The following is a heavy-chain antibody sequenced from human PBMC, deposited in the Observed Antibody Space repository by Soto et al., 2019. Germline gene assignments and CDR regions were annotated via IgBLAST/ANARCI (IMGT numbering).Heavy chain of an antibody. V-gene: IGHV3-23*01. Sequence: GSLRLSCAAPGSTFTTYAMSLVRQAPGKGLEWVSGITGSGGATYAESVKGRFTVSRDNSKNTLYLQMNSLRAEDTAVYYCAREDILGVRSFDYWGQGTLVTVSS. CDR2: ITGSGGAT. CDR3: AREDILGVRSFDY. D-gene: IGHD3-9*01. CDR1: GSTFTTYA. J-gene: IGHJ4*02.